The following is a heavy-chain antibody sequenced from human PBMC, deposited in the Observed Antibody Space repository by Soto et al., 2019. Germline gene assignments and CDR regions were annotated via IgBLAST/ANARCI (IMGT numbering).Heavy chain of an antibody. Sequence: GGSLRLSCAASGFTFSNYVMNWVRQAPGKGLEWVASMRGIGGSIYYADSVKGRLTISRDNSKNTLYLQMDSLRAEDTAVYYCAKEHYSSGWYRQIDYWGQGTLVTVSS. CDR2: MRGIGGSI. V-gene: IGHV3-23*01. D-gene: IGHD6-19*01. CDR1: GFTFSNYV. CDR3: AKEHYSSGWYRQIDY. J-gene: IGHJ4*02.